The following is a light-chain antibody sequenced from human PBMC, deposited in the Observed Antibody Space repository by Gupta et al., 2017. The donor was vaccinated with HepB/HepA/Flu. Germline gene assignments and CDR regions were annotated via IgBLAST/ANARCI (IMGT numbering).Light chain of an antibody. V-gene: IGKV3-11*01. CDR3: QQRYNWPLT. CDR1: QSISSF. CDR2: GAS. Sequence: EIVLTQSPGTLSLSPGERDTLSCRASQSISSFLAWYQQTPGQAPRLLIYGASNRATGIPARFSGSGSGTDFTLTISNLEPEDFAVYYCQQRYNWPLTFGGGTKVEIK. J-gene: IGKJ4*01.